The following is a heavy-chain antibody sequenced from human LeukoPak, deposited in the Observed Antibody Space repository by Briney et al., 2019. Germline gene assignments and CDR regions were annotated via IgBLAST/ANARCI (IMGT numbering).Heavy chain of an antibody. Sequence: ASVKVSCKASEYTFTGYYMHWVRQAPGQGLEWMGWINPNSGDTNYAEKFQGRVTMTRDTSISTAYMDLRRLRSDDTAVYYCARDYSSSSGYFDYWGQGTLVTVSS. V-gene: IGHV1-2*02. D-gene: IGHD6-6*01. J-gene: IGHJ4*02. CDR2: INPNSGDT. CDR3: ARDYSSSSGYFDY. CDR1: EYTFTGYY.